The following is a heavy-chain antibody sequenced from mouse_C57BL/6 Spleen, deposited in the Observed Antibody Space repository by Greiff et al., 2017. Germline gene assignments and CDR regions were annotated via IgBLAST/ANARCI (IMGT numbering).Heavy chain of an antibody. D-gene: IGHD1-1*02. CDR2: IDPSDSYT. CDR3: ARGSGGGYFDV. J-gene: IGHJ1*03. CDR1: GYTFTSYW. V-gene: IGHV1-59*01. Sequence: QVQLQQPGAELVRPGTSVKLSCKASGYTFTSYWMHWVKQRPGQGLEWIGVIDPSDSYTNYNQKFKGKATLTVDTSSSTAYMQLSSLTSEDSAVYFCARGSGGGYFDVWGTGTTVTVSS.